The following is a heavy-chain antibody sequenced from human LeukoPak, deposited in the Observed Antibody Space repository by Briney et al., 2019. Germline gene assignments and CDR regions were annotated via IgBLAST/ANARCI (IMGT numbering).Heavy chain of an antibody. V-gene: IGHV4-59*08. CDR2: VYNSGSA. J-gene: IGHJ4*02. D-gene: IGHD3-16*01. Sequence: SETLSLTCTVSGGSISSYYWSWIRQPPGKGLEWIAYVYNSGSANYNPSLNSRVTISVDTSKNQCSLKLSSVTAADTAVYYCARGWGYFDYWGQGNLVTV. CDR3: ARGWGYFDY. CDR1: GGSISSYY.